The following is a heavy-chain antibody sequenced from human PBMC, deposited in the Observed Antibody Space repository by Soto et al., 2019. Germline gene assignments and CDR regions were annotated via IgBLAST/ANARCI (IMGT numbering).Heavy chain of an antibody. CDR1: VGSFIGYY. D-gene: IGHD2-21*02. CDR2: INHSGST. V-gene: IGHV4-34*01. J-gene: IGHJ3*02. Sequence: SETLSLTCAFYVGSFIGYYWSWIRQPPGKGLEWIGEINHSGSTNYNPSLKSRVTISVDTSKNQFSLKLSSVTAADTAVYYCARAAYCGGDCYQDAFDIWGQGTMVTVSS. CDR3: ARAAYCGGDCYQDAFDI.